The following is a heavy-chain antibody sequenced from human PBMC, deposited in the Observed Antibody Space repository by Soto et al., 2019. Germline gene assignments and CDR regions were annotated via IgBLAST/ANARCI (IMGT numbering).Heavy chain of an antibody. V-gene: IGHV3-7*01. Sequence: GGSLRLSCAASGFTFSSYWMSWVRQAPGKGLEWVANIKQDGSEKYYVDSVKGRFTISRDNAKNSLYLQMNSLRAEDTAVYYCARDLVVPAAPHYMDVWGKGTTVTISS. D-gene: IGHD2-2*01. J-gene: IGHJ6*03. CDR1: GFTFSSYW. CDR3: ARDLVVPAAPHYMDV. CDR2: IKQDGSEK.